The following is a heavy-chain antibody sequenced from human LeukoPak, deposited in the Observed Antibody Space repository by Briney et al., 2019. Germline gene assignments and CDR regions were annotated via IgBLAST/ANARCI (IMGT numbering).Heavy chain of an antibody. CDR2: IRSDGNIK. V-gene: IGHV3-30*02. D-gene: IGHD3-3*01. CDR1: GFTFSNYG. J-gene: IGHJ4*02. CDR3: AKHPGEGITIFGVVIISHFDY. Sequence: GGSLRLSCAASGFTFSNYGLHWVRQAPGKGLEWVAFIRSDGNIKYYADSVKGRFTISRDNSKNTLHLQMNSLRAEDTAVYYCAKHPGEGITIFGVVIISHFDYWGQGTLVTVSS.